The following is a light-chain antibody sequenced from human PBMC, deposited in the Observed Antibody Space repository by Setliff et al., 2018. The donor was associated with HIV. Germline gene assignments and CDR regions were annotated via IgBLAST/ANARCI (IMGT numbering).Light chain of an antibody. CDR1: SSDVGDYNY. Sequence: QSVLTQPPSASGSPGQSVTISCTGTSSDVGDYNYVAWYQQHPGKAPKLMIYEVTRRPSGVPDRFSGSKSGNTASLTVSGLQAEDEADYFCCSYTSSNSYVFGTGTKVNRP. V-gene: IGLV2-8*01. J-gene: IGLJ1*01. CDR3: CSYTSSNSYV. CDR2: EVT.